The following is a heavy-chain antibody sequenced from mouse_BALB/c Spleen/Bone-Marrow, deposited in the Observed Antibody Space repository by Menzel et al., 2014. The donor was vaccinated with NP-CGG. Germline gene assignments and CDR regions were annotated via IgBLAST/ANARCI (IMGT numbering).Heavy chain of an antibody. CDR2: ISYSANT. J-gene: IGHJ3*01. Sequence: EVQLVEPGPGLVKPSQSLSLTCTVTGYSITSDYAWNWIRQFPGNKLEWMGYISYSANTNYNPSLKSRISITRDTSKNQFFLQLNSVTAEDTATYYCTRGTTAGFAYWGLGTLVTVSA. D-gene: IGHD1-2*01. CDR1: GYSITSDYA. V-gene: IGHV3-2*02. CDR3: TRGTTAGFAY.